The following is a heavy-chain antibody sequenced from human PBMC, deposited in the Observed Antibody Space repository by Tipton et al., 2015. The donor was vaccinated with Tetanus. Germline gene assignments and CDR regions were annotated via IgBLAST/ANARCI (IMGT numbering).Heavy chain of an antibody. J-gene: IGHJ6*02. D-gene: IGHD2-15*01. V-gene: IGHV1-2*02. CDR3: ARDRGGFLCCGMDV. Sequence: QLVQSGAEVKKPGASVKVSCKASGYIFTGYYIYWVRQAPGQGLEWMGWIDPNSGGTVYAQRFQGRVTMTRDTSISTAYMELRSLRSDDTAVYYCARDRGGFLCCGMDVWGPGTTVTVS. CDR2: IDPNSGGT. CDR1: GYIFTGYY.